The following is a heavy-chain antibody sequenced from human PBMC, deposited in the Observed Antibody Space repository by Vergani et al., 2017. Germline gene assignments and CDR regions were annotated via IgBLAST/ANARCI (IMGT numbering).Heavy chain of an antibody. V-gene: IGHV3-30*18. J-gene: IGHJ6*03. CDR3: AEDEGDYGDAYYYMDV. CDR1: GFTFSSYG. Sequence: QVQLVESGGGVVQPGRSLRLSCAASGFTFSSYGMHWVRQAPGKGLEWVAVISYDGSNKYYADSVKGRFTISRDNSKNTLYLQMNSLRAEDTAVYYCAEDEGDYGDAYYYMDVWGKGTTVTVSS. CDR2: ISYDGSNK. D-gene: IGHD4-17*01.